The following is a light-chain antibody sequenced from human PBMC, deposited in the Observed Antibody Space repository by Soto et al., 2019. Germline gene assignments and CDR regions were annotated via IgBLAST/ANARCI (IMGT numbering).Light chain of an antibody. V-gene: IGLV2-23*02. CDR2: EVS. CDR3: CPYGGSYV. J-gene: IGLJ1*01. CDR1: SSDVGSYNL. Sequence: QSVLTQPASVSGSPGQSITISCTGTSSDVGSYNLVSWYQQHPGKAPKVMIYEVSKRPSGVSNRFSGSKSGNTASLTISGFQAEDGADYYCCPYGGSYVFETGTRVTAL.